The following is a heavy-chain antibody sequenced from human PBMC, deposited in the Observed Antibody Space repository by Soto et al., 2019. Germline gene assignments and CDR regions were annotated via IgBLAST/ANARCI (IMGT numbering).Heavy chain of an antibody. CDR1: GGSIRSDDYI. CDR2: IYNGGTT. V-gene: IGHV4-30-4*01. Sequence: PSETLSLTCTVSGGSIRSDDYIWSWIRQSPGRGLEWIGHIYNGGTTYTNPSLRSRLSISVDTSRTQFSLDLTSVTAADTAVYYCARGPSGGKVDYWGQGALVTVSS. CDR3: ARGPSGGKVDY. D-gene: IGHD3-16*01. J-gene: IGHJ4*02.